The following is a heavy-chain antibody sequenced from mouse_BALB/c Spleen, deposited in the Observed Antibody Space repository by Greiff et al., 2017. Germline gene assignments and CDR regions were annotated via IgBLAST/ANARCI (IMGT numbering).Heavy chain of an antibody. CDR1: GFSFSSYG. J-gene: IGHJ2*01. CDR2: ICSGGSYT. V-gene: IGHV5-6*01. Sequence: EVQLVESGADLVKPGGSLKLSCAASGFSFSSYGMTWVRQTPDKGLEWVATICSGGSYTYYPDIVKGRFTISRDNDKNTMYLQMSSLKSEDTAMYCCASGDEAYFDYWGQGTTLTVSS. CDR3: ASGDEAYFDY.